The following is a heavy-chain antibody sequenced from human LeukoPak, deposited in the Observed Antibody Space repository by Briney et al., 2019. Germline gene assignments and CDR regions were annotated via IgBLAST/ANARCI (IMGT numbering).Heavy chain of an antibody. V-gene: IGHV3-7*01. CDR3: ANGDGFDY. CDR2: IKQDGSET. D-gene: IGHD5-24*01. J-gene: IGHJ4*02. Sequence: GGSLRLSCAPSGFTFSTYWMSWVRQAPGKGVEWVANIKQDGSETYYADSVKGRFTIFRDNAKNSLYLQMDSLRVEDTAVYYCANGDGFDYWGQGTLVIVSS. CDR1: GFTFSTYW.